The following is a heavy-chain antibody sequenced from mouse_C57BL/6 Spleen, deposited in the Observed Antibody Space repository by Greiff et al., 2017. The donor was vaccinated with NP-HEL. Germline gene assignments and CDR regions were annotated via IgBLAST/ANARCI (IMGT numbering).Heavy chain of an antibody. J-gene: IGHJ2*01. D-gene: IGHD3-3*01. CDR3: ARGDSL. Sequence: QVQLQQPGAELVKPGASVKLSCKASGYTFTSYWMQWVKQRPGQGLEWIGEIDPSDSYTNYNQKFKGKATLTVDTSSSTAYMQLSSLTSEDSAVYYCARGDSLWGQGTTLTVSS. CDR1: GYTFTSYW. CDR2: IDPSDSYT. V-gene: IGHV1-50*01.